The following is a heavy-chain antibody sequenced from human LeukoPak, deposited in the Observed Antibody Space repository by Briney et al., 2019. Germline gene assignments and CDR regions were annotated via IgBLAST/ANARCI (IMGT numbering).Heavy chain of an antibody. Sequence: GGSLRLSCAASGFTFNNYAMNWVRQAPGKGLEWVSVISGSGGTAYYADSVKGRFTISRDSSKNTLYLQMNSLRAEDTAVYYCAKVSGGGLYYDGMDVWGQGTTVTVSS. D-gene: IGHD1-14*01. CDR1: GFTFNNYA. J-gene: IGHJ6*02. CDR2: ISGSGGTA. V-gene: IGHV3-23*01. CDR3: AKVSGGGLYYDGMDV.